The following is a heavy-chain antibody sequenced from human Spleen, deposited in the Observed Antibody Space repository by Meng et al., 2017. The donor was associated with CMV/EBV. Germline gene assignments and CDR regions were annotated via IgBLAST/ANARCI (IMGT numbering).Heavy chain of an antibody. V-gene: IGHV4-34*01. J-gene: IGHJ4*02. D-gene: IGHD3-9*01. Sequence: GSLRLSCAVYGGSFSGYYWSWIRQPPGKGLEWIGEINHSGSTNYNPSLKSRVTISVDTSKNQFSLKLSSVTAADTAVYYCARGGKLLTGYYTLDSWGQGKLVTVSS. CDR1: GGSFSGYY. CDR3: ARGGKLLTGYYTLDS. CDR2: INHSGST.